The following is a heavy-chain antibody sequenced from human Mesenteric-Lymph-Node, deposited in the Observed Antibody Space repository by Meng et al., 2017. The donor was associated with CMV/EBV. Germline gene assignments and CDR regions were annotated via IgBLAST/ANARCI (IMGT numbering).Heavy chain of an antibody. CDR2: LFWDGDS. J-gene: IGHJ4*02. Sequence: FSGFSLSTAWGRVGWIRQPPGKALEWLALLFWDGDSRYRPSLKRRLTIDQDTSKNQVVLTLTNVDPADTATYYCAHRLNNWNGGAFDYWGQGALVTVSS. V-gene: IGHV2-5*02. CDR3: AHRLNNWNGGAFDY. D-gene: IGHD1-20*01. CDR1: GFSLSTAWGR.